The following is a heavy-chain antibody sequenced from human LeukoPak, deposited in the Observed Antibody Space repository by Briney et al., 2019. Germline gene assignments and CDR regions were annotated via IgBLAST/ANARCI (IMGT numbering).Heavy chain of an antibody. CDR3: ARIGYRSSTFDY. Sequence: GESLRLSCAASGFTFSMYWMSWVRQAPGKGLGWVANIKEDGSEKYYVDSVKGRFTVSRDNTKNSLYLQMNSLRVEDTAVYYCARIGYRSSTFDYWGQGTPVTVSS. D-gene: IGHD6-6*01. CDR2: IKEDGSEK. CDR1: GFTFSMYW. J-gene: IGHJ4*02. V-gene: IGHV3-7*05.